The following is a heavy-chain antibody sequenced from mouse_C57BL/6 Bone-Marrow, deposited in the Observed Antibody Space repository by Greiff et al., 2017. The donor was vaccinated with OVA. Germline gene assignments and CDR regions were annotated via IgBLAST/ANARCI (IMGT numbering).Heavy chain of an antibody. J-gene: IGHJ3*01. V-gene: IGHV1-15*01. CDR3: TRDDYDEAWFAY. CDR1: GYTFTDYE. CDR2: IDPETGGT. Sequence: VQLQQSGAELVRPGASVTLSCKASGYTFTDYEMHWVKQTPVHGLEWIGAIDPETGGTAYNQKFKGKAILTADKSSSTAYMELRSLTSEDSAVYYCTRDDYDEAWFAYWGQGTLVTVSA. D-gene: IGHD2-4*01.